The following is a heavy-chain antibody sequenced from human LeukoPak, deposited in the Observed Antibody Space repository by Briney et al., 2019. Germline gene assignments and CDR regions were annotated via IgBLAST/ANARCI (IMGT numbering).Heavy chain of an antibody. CDR2: IIPIFGTA. V-gene: IGHV1-69*05. CDR3: ARYGGNSGIGLDAFDI. Sequence: SVKVSCKASGGTFSSYAISWVRQAPGQGLEWMGGIIPIFGTANYAQKFQGRVTITTDESTSTAYMELSSLRSEDTAVYYCARYGGNSGIGLDAFDIWGQGPLVTVSS. J-gene: IGHJ3*02. CDR1: GGTFSSYA. D-gene: IGHD4-23*01.